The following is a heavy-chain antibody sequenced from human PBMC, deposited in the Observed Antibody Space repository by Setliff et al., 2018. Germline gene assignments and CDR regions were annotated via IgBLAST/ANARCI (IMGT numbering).Heavy chain of an antibody. V-gene: IGHV4-61*09. CDR3: ARAGPTVAFFRVLVISWWDP. CDR1: GDSISSGSYY. J-gene: IGHJ5*02. Sequence: TSETLSLTCTVSGDSISSGSYYWTWIRQPAGKGLEWIGHFHTGGGTNYNRSLRSRVSISVDTSKNQFSLKLSSVTAADTATYCCARAGPTVAFFRVLVISWWDPWGQGSLVTVSS. D-gene: IGHD3-3*01. CDR2: FHTGGGT.